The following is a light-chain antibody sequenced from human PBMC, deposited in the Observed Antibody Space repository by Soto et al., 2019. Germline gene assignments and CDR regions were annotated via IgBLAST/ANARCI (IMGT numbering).Light chain of an antibody. Sequence: EIVLTQSPGTLSLSPGERATLSCRASQSVNSNYLAWYQQRPGQAPRLLIYDASSRATGIPARFTGSGSGTDFTLTIDRLEPEDFAVYYCQQYGSSPPFTFGPGTKVDIK. J-gene: IGKJ3*01. V-gene: IGKV3-20*01. CDR2: DAS. CDR3: QQYGSSPPFT. CDR1: QSVNSNY.